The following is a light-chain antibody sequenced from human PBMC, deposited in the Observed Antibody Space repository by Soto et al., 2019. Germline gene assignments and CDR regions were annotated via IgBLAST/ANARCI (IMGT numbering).Light chain of an antibody. CDR1: QSISSY. CDR3: QHYNSYSEA. Sequence: DIHMTQSPSSLSASVGDRVTITCRASQSISSYVNWYQQKSGQAPKLLIYAASSLRSGVPSRFSGTGSGTEFTLTISSLQPDDFATYYCQHYNSYSEAFGQGTKVDIK. CDR2: AAS. J-gene: IGKJ1*01. V-gene: IGKV1-39*01.